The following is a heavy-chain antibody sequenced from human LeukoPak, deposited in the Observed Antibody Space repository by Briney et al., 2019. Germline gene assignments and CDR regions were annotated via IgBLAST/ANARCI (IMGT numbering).Heavy chain of an antibody. J-gene: IGHJ2*01. CDR2: INHSGST. Sequence: SETLSLTCAVYGGSFSGYYWSWIRQPPGKGLEWIGEINHSGSTNYNPSLKSRVTISVDTSKNQFSLKLSSVTAADTAVYYCARSDDILTGYFNYWYFDLWGRGTLFTVSS. CDR1: GGSFSGYY. V-gene: IGHV4-34*01. D-gene: IGHD3-9*01. CDR3: ARSDDILTGYFNYWYFDL.